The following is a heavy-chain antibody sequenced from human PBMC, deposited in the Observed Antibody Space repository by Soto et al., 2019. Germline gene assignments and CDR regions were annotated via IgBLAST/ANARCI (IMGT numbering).Heavy chain of an antibody. D-gene: IGHD6-13*01. CDR2: IYYSGST. CDR1: VGSISSGDYY. Sequence: SETLSLTCTVSVGSISSGDYYWRWIRQPPGKGLEWIGYIYYSGSTYYNPSLKSRVTISVDTSKNQFSLKLSSVTAADTAVYYCARGSCCIAAAGTYFDTCGPVSPLTVSA. V-gene: IGHV4-30-4*01. CDR3: ARGSCCIAAAGTYFDT. J-gene: IGHJ4*02.